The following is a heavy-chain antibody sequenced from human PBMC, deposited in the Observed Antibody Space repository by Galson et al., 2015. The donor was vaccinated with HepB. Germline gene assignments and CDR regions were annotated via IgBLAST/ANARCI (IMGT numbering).Heavy chain of an antibody. CDR3: ARWGFGEFIYHYYGLDV. CDR1: GFTFSNYW. CDR2: IKEDGSEK. D-gene: IGHD3-10*01. J-gene: IGHJ6*02. Sequence: SLRLSCAASGFTFSNYWMSWVRQAPGKGLEWVANIKEDGSEKYYVDSVKGRFTISRDNAKKSLYLQMNSLRAEDAAVYYCARWGFGEFIYHYYGLDVWGHGTTVTVSS. V-gene: IGHV3-7*03.